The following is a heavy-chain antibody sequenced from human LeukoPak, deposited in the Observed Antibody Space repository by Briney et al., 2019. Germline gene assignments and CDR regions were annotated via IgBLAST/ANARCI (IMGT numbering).Heavy chain of an antibody. D-gene: IGHD3-10*01. V-gene: IGHV1-69*04. CDR2: IIPILGIA. J-gene: IGHJ5*02. CDR3: ARYYYYGSRTGFDP. Sequence: SVKVSCKASGGTFSSYAISWVRQAPGQGLEWMGRIIPILGIANYAQKFQGRVTMTRNTSISTAYMELSSLRSEDTAVYYCARYYYYGSRTGFDPWGQGTLVTVSS. CDR1: GGTFSSYA.